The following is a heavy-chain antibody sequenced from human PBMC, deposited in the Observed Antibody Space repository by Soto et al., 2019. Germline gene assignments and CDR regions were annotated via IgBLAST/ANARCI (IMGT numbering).Heavy chain of an antibody. CDR2: ISDGDGAT. J-gene: IGHJ4*02. D-gene: IGHD3-16*01. CDR1: GFAFSDYA. CDR3: AKGRTFFDF. V-gene: IGHV3-23*01. Sequence: VHLLESGGGLVQPGGSLRLSCAASGFAFSDYAMTWVRQAPGKGLVWVSDISDGDGATHYADSVKGRFTISSDDSKNTLYLQMDSLRAEDAAVYYCAKGRTFFDFWGQGTLVTVSS.